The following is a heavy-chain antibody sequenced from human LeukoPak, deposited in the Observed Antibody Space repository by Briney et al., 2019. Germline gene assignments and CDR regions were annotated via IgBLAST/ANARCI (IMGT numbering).Heavy chain of an antibody. J-gene: IGHJ5*02. D-gene: IGHD6-13*01. Sequence: SETLSLTCAVYGGSFSGYYWSWIRQAPGKGLEWIGEINHSGSTNYNPSLKSRGTISVDTSKNQFSLKLSSVTAADTAVYYCARDRDNSRWYSWFDPWGQGTLVTVSS. CDR2: INHSGST. CDR3: ARDRDNSRWYSWFDP. V-gene: IGHV4-34*01. CDR1: GGSFSGYY.